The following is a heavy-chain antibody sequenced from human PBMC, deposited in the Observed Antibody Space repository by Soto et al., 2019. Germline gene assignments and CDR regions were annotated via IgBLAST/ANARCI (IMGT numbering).Heavy chain of an antibody. CDR1: GYSISSGYY. Sequence: SESLSLTCAVSGYSISSGYYWGWIRQPPGKGLEWIGSIYHSGSTYYNPSIKRRVTISVDKSKNKFSLKLRSVTAADTAVYYCAGSSGWYYFDYWGQGTLVTVSS. V-gene: IGHV4-38-2*01. CDR3: AGSSGWYYFDY. J-gene: IGHJ4*02. D-gene: IGHD6-19*01. CDR2: IYHSGST.